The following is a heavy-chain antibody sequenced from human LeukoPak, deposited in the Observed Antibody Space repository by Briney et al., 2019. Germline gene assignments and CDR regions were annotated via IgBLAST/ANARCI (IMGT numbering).Heavy chain of an antibody. J-gene: IGHJ3*02. Sequence: GGSLRLSCAASGFTFSHAWMNWVRQAPGKGLEWVDRIKSKTDGGTTDYAAPVKGRFTISRDDSKNTLYLQMNSLKTEDTAVYYCTTSHDGLPHDGFDIWGQGTEVTVSS. D-gene: IGHD3-10*01. V-gene: IGHV3-15*01. CDR3: TTSHDGLPHDGFDI. CDR1: GFTFSHAW. CDR2: IKSKTDGGTT.